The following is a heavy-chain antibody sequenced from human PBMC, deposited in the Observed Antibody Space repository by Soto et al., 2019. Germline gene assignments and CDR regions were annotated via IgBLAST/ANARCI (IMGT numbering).Heavy chain of an antibody. Sequence: EVPLVESGGALVKPGESLTLSCAASGFTFNSAWMTWVSQAPGKGLAWVGRIKRWTDVGRVDTAAPVKGRFTISRDDSKNTFYLQMNSLKREDTAVYYCTTWRREKSCTSVSCYGDGAYWGQGTLVTVSS. CDR3: TTWRREKSCTSVSCYGDGAY. V-gene: IGHV3-15*02. CDR2: IKRWTDVGRV. D-gene: IGHD2-2*01. CDR1: GFTFNSAW. J-gene: IGHJ4*02.